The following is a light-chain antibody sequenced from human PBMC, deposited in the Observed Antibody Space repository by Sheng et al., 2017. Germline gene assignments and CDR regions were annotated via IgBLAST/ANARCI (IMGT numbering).Light chain of an antibody. CDR2: DAS. V-gene: IGKV3-20*01. CDR1: QSVSSSN. J-gene: IGKJ4*01. Sequence: ETVLTQSPATLSLSPGERATLSCRASQSVSSSNLAWYQQKPGQAPRLLIYDASTRATGIPDRFSGSGSGTDFTLTISGLEPEDFAVYYCQQYGTSPPITFGGGTKVEI. CDR3: QQYGTSPPIT.